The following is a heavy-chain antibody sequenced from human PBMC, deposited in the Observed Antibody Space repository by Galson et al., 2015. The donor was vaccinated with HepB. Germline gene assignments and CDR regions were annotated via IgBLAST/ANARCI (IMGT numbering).Heavy chain of an antibody. CDR2: INPYNGNT. J-gene: IGHJ5*01. D-gene: IGHD3-9*01. V-gene: IGHV1-18*04. CDR1: GYTFPNFG. Sequence: SVKVSCKASGYTFPNFGISWVRQAPGRGLEWMAWINPYNGNTDYAQKFQGRVTVTTDTSTSTAYMELRSLRSDDTAVYYCARLPYYDILTGYYGERNWFDSWGQGTLVSVSS. CDR3: ARLPYYDILTGYYGERNWFDS.